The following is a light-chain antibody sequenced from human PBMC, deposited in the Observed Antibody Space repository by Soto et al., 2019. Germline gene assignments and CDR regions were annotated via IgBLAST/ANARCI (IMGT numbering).Light chain of an antibody. V-gene: IGKV3-15*01. CDR3: QQYNIWPPYT. CDR2: AAS. J-gene: IGKJ2*01. Sequence: EIVMTQSPATLSVSPGERVTLSCRASQSISSNLAWYQPKPCQAPRLLIYAASTRAPGVPARFSGSGSGTDFSLTISSLQSEDFAVYYCQQYNIWPPYTFCQGTKLEIK. CDR1: QSISSN.